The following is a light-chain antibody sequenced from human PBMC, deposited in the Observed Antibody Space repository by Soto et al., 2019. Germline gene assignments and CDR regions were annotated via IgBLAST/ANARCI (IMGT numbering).Light chain of an antibody. V-gene: IGKV3-15*01. CDR2: DAS. CDR1: QHVSSS. Sequence: DIVMTQSPVTLSVSPGERATLSCRASQHVSSSLSCCQQQPGEAPTQLLFDASTRAAGIPPRFSGSGSGREVTLIISSLQSEDSAIYYCHHYYNWSPWTFGQGTKVDIK. J-gene: IGKJ1*01. CDR3: HHYYNWSPWT.